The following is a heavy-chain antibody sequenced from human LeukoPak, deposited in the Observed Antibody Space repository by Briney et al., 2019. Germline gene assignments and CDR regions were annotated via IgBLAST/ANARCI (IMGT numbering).Heavy chain of an antibody. CDR3: ARSPSGSSSRWFDP. CDR2: IYYSGST. J-gene: IGHJ5*02. V-gene: IGHV4-39*07. D-gene: IGHD1-26*01. CDR1: GGSISSSSYY. Sequence: SETLSLTCTVSGGSISSSSYYWGWIRQPPGKGLEWIGSIYYSGSTYYNPSLKSRVTISVDKSKNQFSLKLSSMTAADTAVYYCARSPSGSSSRWFDPWGQGTLVTVSA.